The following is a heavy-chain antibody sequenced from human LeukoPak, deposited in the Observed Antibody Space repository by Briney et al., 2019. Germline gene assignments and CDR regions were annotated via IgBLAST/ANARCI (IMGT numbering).Heavy chain of an antibody. D-gene: IGHD6-13*01. CDR1: GGSISSYY. CDR3: ARGRNKAAAGTWYVY. J-gene: IGHJ4*02. CDR2: INHSGST. V-gene: IGHV4-34*01. Sequence: TSSETLSLTCTVSGGSISSYYWSWIRQPPGKGLEWIGEINHSGSTNYNPSLKSRVTISVDTSKNQFSLKLSSVTAADTAVYYCARGRNKAAAGTWYVYWGQGTLVTVSS.